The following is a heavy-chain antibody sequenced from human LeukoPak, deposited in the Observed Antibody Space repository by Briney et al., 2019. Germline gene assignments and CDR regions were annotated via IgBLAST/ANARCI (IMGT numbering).Heavy chain of an antibody. V-gene: IGHV3-74*01. CDR3: EGILTGPDYYYMDV. J-gene: IGHJ6*03. CDR1: GFTFSSYW. D-gene: IGHD3-9*01. Sequence: GGSLRLSCAASGFTFSSYWMHWVRQAPGKGQVWVSRINSDGSSTSYADSVKGRFTISRDNAKSTLYLQMNSLRAEDTAVYYCEGILTGPDYYYMDVWGKGTTVTVSS. CDR2: INSDGSST.